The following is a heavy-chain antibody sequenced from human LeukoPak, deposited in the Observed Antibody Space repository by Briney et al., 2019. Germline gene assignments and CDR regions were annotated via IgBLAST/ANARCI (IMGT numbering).Heavy chain of an antibody. J-gene: IGHJ4*02. CDR3: AKRGQYYYDSSGYYYQD. Sequence: GGSLRLSCAASGFTFSSYAMSRVRQAPGKGLEWVSAISAGGSTYYADSVKGRFTISRDNSKNTLYLQMNSLRAEDTGVYYCAKRGQYYYDSSGYYYQDWGQGTLVIVSS. CDR1: GFTFSSYA. D-gene: IGHD3-22*01. CDR2: ISAGGST. V-gene: IGHV3-23*01.